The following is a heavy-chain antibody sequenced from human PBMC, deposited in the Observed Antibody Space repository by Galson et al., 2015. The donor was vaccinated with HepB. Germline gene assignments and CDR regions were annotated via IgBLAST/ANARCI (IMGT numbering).Heavy chain of an antibody. V-gene: IGHV3-64D*06. CDR2: ISSNGGST. CDR1: GFTFRGYA. J-gene: IGHJ5*02. Sequence: SLRLSCAASGFTFRGYAMHWVRQALGEGLEYVSAISSNGGSTYYADSVKGRFTISIDNSKYTLYLQMSSLRAEDTAVYYRVKGPGSAPLRNWFDPWGQGSLVTVSS. D-gene: IGHD3-16*01. CDR3: VKGPGSAPLRNWFDP.